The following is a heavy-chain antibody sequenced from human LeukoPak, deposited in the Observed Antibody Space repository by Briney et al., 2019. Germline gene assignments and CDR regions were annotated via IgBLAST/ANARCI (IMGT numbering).Heavy chain of an antibody. V-gene: IGHV3-30-3*01. D-gene: IGHD3-10*01. CDR3: ARDAGARPHYYYGMDV. CDR1: GFTFSSYA. CDR2: ISYDENNK. J-gene: IGHJ6*02. Sequence: GGSLRLSCAASGFTFSSYAMYWVRQAPGKGLEWVAVISYDENNKYYAASVKGRFTISRDDSKNTLYLQMNSLRAEDTAAYYCARDAGARPHYYYGMDVWGQGTTVTVSS.